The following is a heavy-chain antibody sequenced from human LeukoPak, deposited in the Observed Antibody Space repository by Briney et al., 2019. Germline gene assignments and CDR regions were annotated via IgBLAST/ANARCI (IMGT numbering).Heavy chain of an antibody. CDR2: ISSSRDYI. CDR3: ARWSDSSGYTLGYYFDY. CDR1: GFTFITYT. J-gene: IGHJ4*02. V-gene: IGHV3-21*01. Sequence: PGGSLRLSCAASGFTFITYTMDWVRQAPGKGLEWVSSISSSRDYIYYADSVKGRFTISRDNSKNTLYLQMNSLRAADAAVYYCARWSDSSGYTLGYYFDYWGQGTLVTISS. D-gene: IGHD3-22*01.